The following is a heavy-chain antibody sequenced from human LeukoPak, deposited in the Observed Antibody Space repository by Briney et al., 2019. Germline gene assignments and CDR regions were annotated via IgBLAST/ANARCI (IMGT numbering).Heavy chain of an antibody. V-gene: IGHV3-30*18. CDR1: GFTFSSYG. D-gene: IGHD3-10*01. CDR2: ISYDGSNK. CDR3: AKDGNYYGSGSYYNVNWYFDL. J-gene: IGHJ2*01. Sequence: PGRSLRLSCAASGFTFSSYGMHWVRQAPGKGLEWVAVISYDGSNKYYADSVKGRFTISRDNSKNTLFLQMNSLRAEDTAIYYCAKDGNYYGSGSYYNVNWYFDLWGRGTLVTVYS.